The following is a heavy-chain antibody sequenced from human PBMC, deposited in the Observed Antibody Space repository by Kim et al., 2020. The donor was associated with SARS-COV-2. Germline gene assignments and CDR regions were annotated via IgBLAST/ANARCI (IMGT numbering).Heavy chain of an antibody. Sequence: SETLSLTCTVSGGSISSSSYYWGWIRQPPGKGLEWIGSIYYSGSTYYNPSLKSRVTISVDTSKNQFSLKLSSVTAADTAVYYCARVGGYSSGWYLLVGDFDYWGQGTLVTVSS. CDR3: ARVGGYSSGWYLLVGDFDY. D-gene: IGHD6-19*01. V-gene: IGHV4-39*01. CDR2: IYYSGST. CDR1: GGSISSSSYY. J-gene: IGHJ4*02.